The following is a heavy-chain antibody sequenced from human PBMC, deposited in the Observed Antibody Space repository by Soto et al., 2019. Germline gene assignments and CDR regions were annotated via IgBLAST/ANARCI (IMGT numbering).Heavy chain of an antibody. Sequence: QVQLVQSGAEVKKPGASVKVSCKASGYTFTSYAIHWVRQAPGQRLEWMGWINAGNGNTKYSQKFQGRVTITRDTSASTAYMELSSLRSEDTAVYSCARGGSLWFGDLSIDYWGQGTLVTVS. V-gene: IGHV1-3*01. D-gene: IGHD3-10*01. J-gene: IGHJ4*02. CDR1: GYTFTSYA. CDR3: ARGGSLWFGDLSIDY. CDR2: INAGNGNT.